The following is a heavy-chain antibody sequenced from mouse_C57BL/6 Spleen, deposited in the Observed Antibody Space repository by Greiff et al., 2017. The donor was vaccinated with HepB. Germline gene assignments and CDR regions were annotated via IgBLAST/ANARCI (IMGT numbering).Heavy chain of an antibody. V-gene: IGHV1-15*01. CDR1: GYTFTDYE. J-gene: IGHJ3*01. CDR2: IDPETGGT. CDR3: TRSYYYGSSWFAY. Sequence: LVESGAELVRPGASVTLSCKASGYTFTDYEMHWVKQTPVHGLEWIGAIDPETGGTAYNQKFKGKAILTADKSSSTAYMELRRLTSEDSAVYYCTRSYYYGSSWFAYWGQGTLVTVSA. D-gene: IGHD1-1*01.